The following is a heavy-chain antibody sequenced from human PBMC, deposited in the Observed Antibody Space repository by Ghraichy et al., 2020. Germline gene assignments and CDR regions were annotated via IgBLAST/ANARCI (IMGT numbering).Heavy chain of an antibody. CDR3: ARGAGELSNAMDY. CDR1: GGSISSGGYY. Sequence: SETLSLTCTVSGGSISSGGYYWSWIRQHPGKGLEWIGYIYYSGSTYYDPSLKSRVTISVDTSKNQFSLKLSSVTAADTAVYYCARGAGELSNAMDYWGQGTLVTVSS. D-gene: IGHD3-16*02. J-gene: IGHJ4*02. V-gene: IGHV4-31*03. CDR2: IYYSGST.